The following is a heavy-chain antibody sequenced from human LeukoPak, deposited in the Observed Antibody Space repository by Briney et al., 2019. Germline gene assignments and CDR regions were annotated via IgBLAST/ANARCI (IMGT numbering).Heavy chain of an antibody. CDR2: IKEDGSET. CDR1: GFAFSSYW. V-gene: IGHV3-7*05. D-gene: IGHD5-18*01. CDR3: AKDRPQSGYSYGYVEY. Sequence: PGGSLGLSCAASGFAFSSYWISWVRQAPGKELEWVANIKEDGSETYYVNSMRGRLTISRDNAKNSVYLQMNSLRAEDTAVYYCAKDRPQSGYSYGYVEYWGQGTLVTVSS. J-gene: IGHJ4*02.